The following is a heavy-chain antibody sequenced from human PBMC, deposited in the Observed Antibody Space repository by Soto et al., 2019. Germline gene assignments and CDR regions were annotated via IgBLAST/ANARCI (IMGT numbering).Heavy chain of an antibody. CDR3: ARAPSTAAGTQTPFDY. Sequence: SETLSLTCTVSGGSISSGGYYWSWIRQHPGRGLEWIGYIYYSGSTYYNPSLKSRVTISVDTSKNQFSLKLSSVTAADTAVYYCARAPSTAAGTQTPFDYWGQGTLVTVSS. CDR1: GGSISSGGYY. V-gene: IGHV4-31*03. D-gene: IGHD6-13*01. J-gene: IGHJ4*02. CDR2: IYYSGST.